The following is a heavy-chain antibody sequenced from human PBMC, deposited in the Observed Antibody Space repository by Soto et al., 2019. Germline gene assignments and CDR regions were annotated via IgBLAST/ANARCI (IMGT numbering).Heavy chain of an antibody. Sequence: PGGSLRLSCATSGFTFSSDSFNWVRQAPGKGLEWVSYISGSGSTIYYADSVKGRFTISRDNAKNSLYLQMNSLRAEDTAVYYCARELRGSYGSGSLKLFYWGRGTLVILSS. CDR1: GFTFSSDS. CDR3: ARELRGSYGSGSLKLFY. CDR2: ISGSGSTI. D-gene: IGHD3-10*01. V-gene: IGHV3-48*01. J-gene: IGHJ4*02.